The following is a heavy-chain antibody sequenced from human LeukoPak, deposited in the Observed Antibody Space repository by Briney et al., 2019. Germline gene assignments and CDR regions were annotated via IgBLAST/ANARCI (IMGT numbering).Heavy chain of an antibody. D-gene: IGHD2-2*01. J-gene: IGHJ4*02. CDR1: GGSISSSSYY. V-gene: IGHV4-39*07. CDR3: ATLGYCSSTSCSTSDY. Sequence: SETLSLTCTVSGGSISSSSYYWGWIRQPPGKGLEWIGEINHSGSTNYNPSLKSRVTISVDTSKNQFSLKLSSVTAADTAVYYCATLGYCSSTSCSTSDYWGQGTLVTVSS. CDR2: INHSGST.